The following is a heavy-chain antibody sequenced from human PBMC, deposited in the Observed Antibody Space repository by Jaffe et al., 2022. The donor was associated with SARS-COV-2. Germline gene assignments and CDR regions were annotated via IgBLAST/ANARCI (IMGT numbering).Heavy chain of an antibody. D-gene: IGHD6-13*01. CDR3: ARHSPLYSSPFDY. J-gene: IGHJ4*02. CDR1: GGSISSSSYY. V-gene: IGHV4-39*01. Sequence: QLQLQESGPGLVKPSETLSLTCTVSGGSISSSSYYWGWIRQPPGKGLEWIGSIYYSGSTYYNPSLKSRVTISVDTSKNQFSLKLSSVTAADTAVYYCARHSPLYSSPFDYWGQGTLVTVSS. CDR2: IYYSGST.